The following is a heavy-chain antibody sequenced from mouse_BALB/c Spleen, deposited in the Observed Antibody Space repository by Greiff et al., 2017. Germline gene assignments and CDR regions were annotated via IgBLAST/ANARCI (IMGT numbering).Heavy chain of an antibody. Sequence: EVQLQQSGAELVRSGASVKLSCTASGFNIKDYYMHWVKQRPEQGLEWIGWIDPENGDTEYAPKFQGKATMTADTSSNTAYLQLSSLTSEDTAVYYSFYYRYGRGYAMGYWGQGTSVTVSS. J-gene: IGHJ4*01. V-gene: IGHV14-4*02. CDR3: FYYRYGRGYAMGY. D-gene: IGHD2-14*01. CDR1: GFNIKDYY. CDR2: IDPENGDT.